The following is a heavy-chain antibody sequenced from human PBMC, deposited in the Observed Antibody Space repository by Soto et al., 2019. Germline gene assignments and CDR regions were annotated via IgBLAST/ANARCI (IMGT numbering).Heavy chain of an antibody. J-gene: IGHJ4*02. Sequence: GGTLRLSCAASGCTFRSYSMIWVRQAPGKGLEWVSSISSSSSYIYYADSVKGRFTISRDNAKNSLYLQMNSLRAEDTAVYYCARDQPGYSYGYGLGYWGQGT. D-gene: IGHD5-18*01. CDR3: ARDQPGYSYGYGLGY. CDR1: GCTFRSYS. V-gene: IGHV3-21*01. CDR2: ISSSSSYI.